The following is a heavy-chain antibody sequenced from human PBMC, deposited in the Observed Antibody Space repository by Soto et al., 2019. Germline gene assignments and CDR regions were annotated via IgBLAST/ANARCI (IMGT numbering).Heavy chain of an antibody. D-gene: IGHD1-7*01. CDR3: VRGIGLDGTEGPGDDY. V-gene: IGHV1-18*04. Sequence: QIQLVQSGAEMKKPGASVKVSCKTSGYTFTNYGVTWVRQAPGQGLEWVGWISAYTGHAYNAQKFQDRVILTTDTSTKTAYMELRSLRSDDTAEYFCVRGIGLDGTEGPGDDYWGQGTLVTVSS. J-gene: IGHJ4*02. CDR2: ISAYTGHA. CDR1: GYTFTNYG.